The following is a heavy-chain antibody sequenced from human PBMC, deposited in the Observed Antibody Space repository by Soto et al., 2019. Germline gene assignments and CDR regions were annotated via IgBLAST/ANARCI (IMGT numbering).Heavy chain of an antibody. CDR3: ARGDSTDCSNGVCSFFYNHDMDV. CDR2: VNPKSGGT. Sequence: ASVKVSCKASGYSFTDYHIHWVRQAPGQGLEWLGRVNPKSGGTSTAQKFQGWVTMTTGTSISTASMELTRLTSDDTAIYYCARGDSTDCSNGVCSFFYNHDMDVWGQGTTVTVSS. V-gene: IGHV1-2*04. CDR1: GYSFTDYH. D-gene: IGHD2-8*01. J-gene: IGHJ6*02.